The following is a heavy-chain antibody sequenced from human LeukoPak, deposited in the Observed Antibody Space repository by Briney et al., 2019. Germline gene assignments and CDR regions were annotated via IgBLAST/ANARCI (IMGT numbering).Heavy chain of an antibody. CDR1: GYTFTSYD. J-gene: IGHJ5*02. CDR3: ARDFGGNWFDP. Sequence: ASVKVSCKASGYTFTSYDINWVRQATGQGLEWMGWMNPNSGNTGYAQKFQGRVTMTRDTSISTAYMELSRLRSDDTAVYYCARDFGGNWFDPWGQGTLVTVSS. D-gene: IGHD3-16*01. CDR2: MNPNSGNT. V-gene: IGHV1-8*01.